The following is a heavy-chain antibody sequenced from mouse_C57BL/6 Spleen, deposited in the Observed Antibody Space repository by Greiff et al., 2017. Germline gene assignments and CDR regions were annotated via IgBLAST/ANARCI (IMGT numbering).Heavy chain of an antibody. CDR2: IDPEDGET. J-gene: IGHJ4*01. V-gene: IGHV14-2*01. Sequence: VQLQQSGAELVKPGASVKLSCTASGFNIKDYYMHWVKQRTEQGLEWIGRIDPEDGETKYAPKFQGKATLTADTSSNTAYLQLSSLTSEDTAVYYCARGVYAMDYWGQGTLVTVSA. CDR3: ARGVYAMDY. CDR1: GFNIKDYY.